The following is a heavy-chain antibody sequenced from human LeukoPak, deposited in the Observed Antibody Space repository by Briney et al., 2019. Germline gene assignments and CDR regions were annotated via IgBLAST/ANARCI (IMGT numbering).Heavy chain of an antibody. CDR2: FDPEGGET. CDR3: ATRITIFGVVISSPSFDY. D-gene: IGHD3-3*01. CDR1: GYTLTELS. Sequence: GASVKVSCKVSGYTLTELSMHWVRQAPGKGLEWMGGFDPEGGETIYAQKFQGRVTMTEDTSTDTAYMELSSLRSEDTAVYYCATRITIFGVVISSPSFDYWGQGTLVTVSS. J-gene: IGHJ4*02. V-gene: IGHV1-24*01.